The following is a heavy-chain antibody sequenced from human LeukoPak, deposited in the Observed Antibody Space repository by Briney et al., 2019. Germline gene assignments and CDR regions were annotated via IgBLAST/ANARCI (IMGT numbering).Heavy chain of an antibody. CDR3: ATDWSTNGVCSE. J-gene: IGHJ4*02. CDR1: GYTLTELS. D-gene: IGHD2-8*01. Sequence: GASVKVSCKVSGYTLTELSMYWVRQAPGKGLEWMGGFDPEDGETIYAQKFQGRVTMTEDTSTDTAYMELSSLRSEDTAVYYCATDWSTNGVCSEWGQGTLVTVSS. CDR2: FDPEDGET. V-gene: IGHV1-24*01.